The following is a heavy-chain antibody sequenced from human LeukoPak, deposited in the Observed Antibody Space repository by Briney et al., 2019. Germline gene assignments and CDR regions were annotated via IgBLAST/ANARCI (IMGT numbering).Heavy chain of an antibody. V-gene: IGHV3-23*01. CDR2: ISGSGGST. CDR1: GFTFSSYA. D-gene: IGHD6-25*01. J-gene: IGHJ4*02. Sequence: GGSLRLSCAASGFTFSSYAMSWVRQAPGKGLEWVSAISGSGGSTYYADSVKGRFTISRDNSKNTLYLQMNSLRAEDTAVYYCANLYSSGWYLDYWGQGTLVTVSS. CDR3: ANLYSSGWYLDY.